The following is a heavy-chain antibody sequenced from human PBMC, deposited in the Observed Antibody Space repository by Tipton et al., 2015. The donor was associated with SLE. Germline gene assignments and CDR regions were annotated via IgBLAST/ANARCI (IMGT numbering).Heavy chain of an antibody. CDR1: GGSISSHY. D-gene: IGHD2-21*02. CDR2: ISDGGDT. J-gene: IGHJ6*02. Sequence: TLSLTCSVSGGSISSHYWIWIRQPPGKGLEWIGYISDGGDTNQNPSLKSRVTMSVDSAKNQFSLKLTSVTAADTAVYYCARGMVTWRGAIIGVDVWGQGTTVNVSS. V-gene: IGHV4-59*08. CDR3: ARGMVTWRGAIIGVDV.